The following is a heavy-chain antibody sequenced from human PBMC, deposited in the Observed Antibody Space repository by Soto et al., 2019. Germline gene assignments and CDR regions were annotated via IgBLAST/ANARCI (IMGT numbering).Heavy chain of an antibody. J-gene: IGHJ6*02. V-gene: IGHV3-30-3*01. CDR1: GFTFSRYA. CDR3: ASDPPPDSSGWYSYYYYGMDV. D-gene: IGHD6-19*01. CDR2: ISSDGSNK. Sequence: PGGSLGLSCAASGFTFSRYAMHWVRQAPGEGLEWVAVISSDGSNKYYADSVKGRFTISRDNSKNTLYLQMNSLRAEDTAVYYCASDPPPDSSGWYSYYYYGMDVWGQGTTVTVSS.